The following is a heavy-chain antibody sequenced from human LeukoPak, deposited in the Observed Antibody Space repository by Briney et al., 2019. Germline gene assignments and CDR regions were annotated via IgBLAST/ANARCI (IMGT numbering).Heavy chain of an antibody. J-gene: IGHJ4*02. D-gene: IGHD1-26*01. CDR2: ISYDGSNK. CDR1: GFTFSSYA. V-gene: IGHV3-30-3*01. CDR3: ARAVGSNSRRYFDY. Sequence: GGSLRLSCAASGFTFSSYAMHWVRQAPGKGPEWVAVISYDGSNKYYADSVKGRFTISRDNSKNTLYLQMNSLRAEDTAVYYCARAVGSNSRRYFDYWGQGTLVTVSS.